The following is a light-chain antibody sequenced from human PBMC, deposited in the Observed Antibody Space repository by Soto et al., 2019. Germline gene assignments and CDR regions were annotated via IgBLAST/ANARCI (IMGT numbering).Light chain of an antibody. CDR2: DAS. Sequence: DIQMTQSPSSVSAYVGDRFTITCRATQGISSWLAWYQQKPGKAPKLLIYDASSLESGVPSRFSGSGSGTEFTLTISSLQPDDFATYYCQQYNSYSWTFGQGTKVDIK. CDR1: QGISSW. V-gene: IGKV1-5*01. CDR3: QQYNSYSWT. J-gene: IGKJ1*01.